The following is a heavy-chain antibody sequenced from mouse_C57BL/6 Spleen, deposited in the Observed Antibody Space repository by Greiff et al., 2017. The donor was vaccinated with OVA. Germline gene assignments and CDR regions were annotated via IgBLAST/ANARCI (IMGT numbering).Heavy chain of an antibody. J-gene: IGHJ4*01. CDR1: GFTFSDYG. V-gene: IGHV5-15*04. Sequence: EVMLVESGGGLVQPGGSLKLSCAASGFTFSDYGMAWVRQAPRKGPEWVAFISNLAYSIYYADTVTGRFTISRENAKNTLYLEMSSLRSEDTAMYYCARHWGSNYDYAMDYWGQGTSVTVSS. CDR3: ARHWGSNYDYAMDY. CDR2: ISNLAYSI. D-gene: IGHD2-5*01.